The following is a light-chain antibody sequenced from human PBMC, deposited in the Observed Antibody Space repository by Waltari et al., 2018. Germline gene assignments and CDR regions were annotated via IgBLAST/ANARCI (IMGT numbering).Light chain of an antibody. J-gene: IGKJ1*01. CDR2: GAS. V-gene: IGKV3-20*01. CDR1: QSVGRA. Sequence: EIVLTQSPGTLSLSPGERPTFSCWASQSVGRALAWYQQKRGQAPRLLIYGASTRASGIPDRVSGSGSGTDFSLTINRLEPEDFAVYYCQHYVRLPVTFGQGTKVEIK. CDR3: QHYVRLPVT.